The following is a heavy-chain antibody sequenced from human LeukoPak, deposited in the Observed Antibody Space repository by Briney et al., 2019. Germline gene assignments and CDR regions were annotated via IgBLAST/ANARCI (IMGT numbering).Heavy chain of an antibody. CDR2: ISWNSGSI. Sequence: GRSLRLSCAASGFTFDDYAMHWVRQAPGKGLEWVSGISWNSGSIGYADSVKGRFTISRDNAKNSLYLQMNSLRAEDTALYYCAKDSLDVVTPAFDYGGQGPWS. D-gene: IGHD4-11*01. V-gene: IGHV3-9*01. CDR1: GFTFDDYA. J-gene: IGHJ4*02. CDR3: AKDSLDVVTPAFDY.